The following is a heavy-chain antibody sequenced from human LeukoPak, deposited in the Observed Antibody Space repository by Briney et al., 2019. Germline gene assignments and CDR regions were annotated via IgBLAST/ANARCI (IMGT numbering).Heavy chain of an antibody. Sequence: GGFLRLFCAASGFTFSSYSMNWVRQAPGKGLEWVSYISSASGSIYYADSVKGRFTISRDNAKNSLFLQMNSLRAEDTAVYYCARLPAYCSSTSCYYDYWGQGTLVTVSS. D-gene: IGHD2-2*01. CDR3: ARLPAYCSSTSCYYDY. J-gene: IGHJ4*02. CDR1: GFTFSSYS. CDR2: ISSASGSI. V-gene: IGHV3-48*04.